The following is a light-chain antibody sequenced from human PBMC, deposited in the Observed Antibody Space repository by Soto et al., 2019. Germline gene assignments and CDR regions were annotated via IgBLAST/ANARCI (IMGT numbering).Light chain of an antibody. J-gene: IGKJ5*01. V-gene: IGKV3-11*01. CDR3: QQRSSWPPIT. CDR1: QSVSSTY. CDR2: DAS. Sequence: EIVLRHTRCPLSLSPGERAILSCRVSQSVSSTYLAWYQQKPGQAPRLLIYDASNRATGIPARFSGSGSGTDFTLTISSLEPEDFAVYYCQQRSSWPPITLGQGTRLEIK.